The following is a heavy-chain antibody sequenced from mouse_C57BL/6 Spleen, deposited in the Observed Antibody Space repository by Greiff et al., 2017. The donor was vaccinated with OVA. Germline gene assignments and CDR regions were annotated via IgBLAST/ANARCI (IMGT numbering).Heavy chain of an antibody. CDR3: ARDYGNGFGY. J-gene: IGHJ3*01. Sequence: QVQLQQSGAELVRPGASVKLSCKASGYTFTDYYINWVKQRPGQGLEWIARIYPGSGNTYYNEKFKGKATLTAEKSSSTAYMQLSSLTSEDSAVYFCARDYGNGFGYWGQGTLVTVSA. D-gene: IGHD2-4*01. V-gene: IGHV1-76*01. CDR2: IYPGSGNT. CDR1: GYTFTDYY.